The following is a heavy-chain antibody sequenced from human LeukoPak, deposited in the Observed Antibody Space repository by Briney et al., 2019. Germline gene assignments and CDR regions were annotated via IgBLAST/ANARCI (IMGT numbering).Heavy chain of an antibody. Sequence: GGSLRLSCAASGFTFSSYSMNWVRQAPGKGLEWVSAISGSGGSTYYADSVKGRFTISRDNSKNTLYLQMNSLRAEDTAVYYCAKESYDSSGYYLLDYRGQGTLVTVSS. D-gene: IGHD3-22*01. CDR1: GFTFSSYS. V-gene: IGHV3-23*01. CDR2: ISGSGGST. J-gene: IGHJ4*02. CDR3: AKESYDSSGYYLLDY.